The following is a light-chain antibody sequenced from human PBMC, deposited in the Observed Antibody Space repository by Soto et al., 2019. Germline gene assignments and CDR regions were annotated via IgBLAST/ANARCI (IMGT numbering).Light chain of an antibody. CDR1: QSVATN. CDR2: GAS. J-gene: IGKJ1*01. CDR3: QQYNKWPQT. Sequence: GMTQSPATLSVSPGERVTLSCRASQSVATNLAWYQQRPGQAPRLLIYGASKRAIGLPARFSGSGSGTEFTLTISSLQSEDFAVYHCQQYNKWPQTFGQGTKVAI. V-gene: IGKV3-15*01.